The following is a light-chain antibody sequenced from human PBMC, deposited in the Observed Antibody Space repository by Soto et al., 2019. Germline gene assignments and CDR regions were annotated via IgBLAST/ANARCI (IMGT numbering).Light chain of an antibody. Sequence: QSVLTQAPSASGTPGQRVTISCSGSSSNIGGNSVSWYQQFPGTAPKLLMYSNNQRPSGVPDRFSGSKSGTSASLAISGLQSEDEADYYCASWEDSLNGRVFGGGTKLTVL. J-gene: IGLJ3*02. CDR1: SSNIGGNS. CDR2: SNN. CDR3: ASWEDSLNGRV. V-gene: IGLV1-44*01.